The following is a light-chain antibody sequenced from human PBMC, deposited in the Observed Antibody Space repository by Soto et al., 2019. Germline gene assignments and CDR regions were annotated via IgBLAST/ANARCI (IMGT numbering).Light chain of an antibody. V-gene: IGKV3-20*01. CDR2: GAS. CDR3: QQYGSSPWT. Sequence: EIVLTQSPGTLSLSPGERATLSCRASQSVSSSYLAWYQQKPGQAPRLLIYGASNRATGIPGRFSGSESATDFTLTINRLEPEDFAVYYCQQYGSSPWTFGQGTKVEIK. J-gene: IGKJ1*01. CDR1: QSVSSSY.